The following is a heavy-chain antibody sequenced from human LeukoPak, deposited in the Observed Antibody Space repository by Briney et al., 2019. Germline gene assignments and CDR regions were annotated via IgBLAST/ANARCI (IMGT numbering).Heavy chain of an antibody. J-gene: IGHJ4*02. CDR3: ARDGHSGSYPFDY. CDR2: IHYTGST. V-gene: IGHV4-59*01. CDR1: GASINRDY. Sequence: PSETLSLTCTVSGASINRDYWSWLRQTPGKGLEWIGYIHYTGSTNHNPSLKGRVTISLDTSKNQFSLKLSSVTAADTAVYYCARDGHSGSYPFDYWGQGTLVTVSS. D-gene: IGHD1-26*01.